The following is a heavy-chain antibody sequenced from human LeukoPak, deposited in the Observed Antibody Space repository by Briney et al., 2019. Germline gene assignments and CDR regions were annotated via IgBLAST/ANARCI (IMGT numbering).Heavy chain of an antibody. CDR3: ARGRIVVVPAAMLSETYYYYMDV. J-gene: IGHJ6*03. Sequence: SETLSLTCAVYGGSFSGYYWSWIRQPPGKGLEWIGEINHSGNTNYNPSLKSRVTISVDTSKNQFSLKLSSVTAADTAVYYCARGRIVVVPAAMLSETYYYYMDVWGKGTTVTVSS. CDR1: GGSFSGYY. V-gene: IGHV4-34*01. D-gene: IGHD2-2*01. CDR2: INHSGNT.